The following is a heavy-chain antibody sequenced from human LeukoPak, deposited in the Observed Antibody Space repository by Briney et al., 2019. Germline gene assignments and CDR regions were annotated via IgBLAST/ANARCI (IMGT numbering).Heavy chain of an antibody. CDR2: INANSRTT. Sequence: PGGSLRLSCTASGFAFSVYAMSWLRQPPGKGLEWVSTINANSRTTSYAASVRGRFTISRDNSKNTLYLQLNTLRADDTATYYCAKPISGGLAVTADWFHPWGQGTLVVVSS. CDR3: AKPISGGLAVTADWFHP. J-gene: IGHJ5*01. V-gene: IGHV3-23*01. D-gene: IGHD6-19*01. CDR1: GFAFSVYA.